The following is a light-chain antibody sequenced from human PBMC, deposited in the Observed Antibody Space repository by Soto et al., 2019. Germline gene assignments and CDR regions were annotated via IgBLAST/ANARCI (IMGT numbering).Light chain of an antibody. CDR3: QQYGISPYT. J-gene: IGKJ2*01. V-gene: IGKV3-20*01. CDR2: AAS. Sequence: EIVLTQSPGTLSLSPGERATLSCRAGQSVSGSYIAWYQQKPGQAPRLLIYAASSRATGIPDRFSGFGSGTDFTLTIGGLEPEDFAMYYCQQYGISPYTFGQGTNLEIK. CDR1: QSVSGSY.